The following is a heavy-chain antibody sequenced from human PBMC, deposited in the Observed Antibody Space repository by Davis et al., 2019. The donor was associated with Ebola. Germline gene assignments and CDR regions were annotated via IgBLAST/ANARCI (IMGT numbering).Heavy chain of an antibody. Sequence: GGSLRLSCAASGFTFSSYWMSWVRQAPGKGLEWVANIKQDGSEKYYVDSVKGRFTISRDNAKNSLYLQMNSLRAEDTAAYYCARATERWLQLLAPDYYFDYWGQGTLVTVSS. CDR3: ARATERWLQLLAPDYYFDY. V-gene: IGHV3-7*03. J-gene: IGHJ4*02. D-gene: IGHD5-24*01. CDR2: IKQDGSEK. CDR1: GFTFSSYW.